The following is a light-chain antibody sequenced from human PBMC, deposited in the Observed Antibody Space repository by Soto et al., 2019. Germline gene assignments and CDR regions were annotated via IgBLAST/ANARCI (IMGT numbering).Light chain of an antibody. J-gene: IGKJ1*01. CDR2: GTS. CDR1: QTISSNN. Sequence: EIVLTQSPGTLSVSPGERATLSCRASQTISSNNLAWYQQKPGQAPSLLIYGTSSRATGIPDRFSSSGSGTDFTLTISRLEPEDSAIYYCQQYISWTFGQGTKVEI. CDR3: QQYISWT. V-gene: IGKV3-20*01.